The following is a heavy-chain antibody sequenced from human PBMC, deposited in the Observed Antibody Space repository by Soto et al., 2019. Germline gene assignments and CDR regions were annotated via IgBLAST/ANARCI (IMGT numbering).Heavy chain of an antibody. D-gene: IGHD1-26*01. J-gene: IGHJ4*02. CDR1: GGSLSGYY. Sequence: SETLSLTCAVYGGSLSGYYWSWIRQPPGKGLEWIGEINHSGSTNYSPSLKSRVTILVDTSKNQFSLQLSSVTAADTAMYYCARGDFAWEPSTDYWGQGTLVIVSS. CDR2: INHSGST. V-gene: IGHV4-34*01. CDR3: ARGDFAWEPSTDY.